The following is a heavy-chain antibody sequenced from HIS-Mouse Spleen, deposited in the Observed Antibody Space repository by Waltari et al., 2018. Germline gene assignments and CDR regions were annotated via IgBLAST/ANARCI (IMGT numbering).Heavy chain of an antibody. J-gene: IGHJ2*01. CDR3: AREIPYSSSWYDWYFDL. D-gene: IGHD6-13*01. CDR1: GGSIRSSSYY. Sequence: QVQLQQWGPGLVKPSETLSLTCTVSGGSIRSSSYYWGWIRQPPGKGLEWIGSIYYSGSTYYNPSLKSRVTISVDTSKNQFSLKLSSVTAADTAVYYCAREIPYSSSWYDWYFDLWGRGTLVTVSS. CDR2: IYYSGST. V-gene: IGHV4-39*07.